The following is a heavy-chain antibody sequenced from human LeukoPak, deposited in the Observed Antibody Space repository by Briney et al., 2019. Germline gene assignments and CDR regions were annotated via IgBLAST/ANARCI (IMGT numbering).Heavy chain of an antibody. J-gene: IGHJ4*02. CDR1: GYTLTSNG. D-gene: IGHD3-10*01. Sequence: ASVKVSCKASGYTLTSNGISWLRKPPGQGLEWWGWISAYNGNTNYAQKLQGRVTMTTDTSTSTAYMELRSLRSDDTAVYYCARDDYYGSGSYYPIGYWGQGTLVTVSS. CDR2: ISAYNGNT. CDR3: ARDDYYGSGSYYPIGY. V-gene: IGHV1-18*01.